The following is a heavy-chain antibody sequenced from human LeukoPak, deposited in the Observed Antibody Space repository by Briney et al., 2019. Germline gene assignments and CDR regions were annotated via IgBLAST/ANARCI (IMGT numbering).Heavy chain of an antibody. CDR3: ARDGLYCGGDCYRGAFDI. D-gene: IGHD2-21*02. CDR2: INPSGGST. Sequence: ASVKVSCKASGYTFTSYYMHWVRQAPGQGLEWMGIINPSGGSTSYAQKFQGRVTMTRDMSTSTVYMELSSLRSEDTAVYYCARDGLYCGGDCYRGAFDIWGQGTMVTVSS. V-gene: IGHV1-46*01. CDR1: GYTFTSYY. J-gene: IGHJ3*02.